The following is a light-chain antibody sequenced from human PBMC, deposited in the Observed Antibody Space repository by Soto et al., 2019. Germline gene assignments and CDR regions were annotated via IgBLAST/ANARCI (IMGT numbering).Light chain of an antibody. CDR2: SPY. CDR1: QFISLY. CDR3: QETYSTPYN. Sequence: DIQMTQSPLYLSASVGDRVTITCRASQFISLYLNWYQQKLGQSPTLLIYSPYILEEGVPPRFSGSGSGTDFNLTISDLQLEDFATYYCQETYSTPYNFGQGTKVDV. J-gene: IGKJ3*01. V-gene: IGKV1-39*01.